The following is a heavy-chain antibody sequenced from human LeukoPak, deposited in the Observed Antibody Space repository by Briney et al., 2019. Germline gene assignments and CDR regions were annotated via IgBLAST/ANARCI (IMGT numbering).Heavy chain of an antibody. V-gene: IGHV1-24*01. CDR1: GYTLTELS. CDR2: FDPEDVET. J-gene: IGHJ4*02. D-gene: IGHD1-26*01. Sequence: ASVKVSCKVSGYTLTELSMHWVRQAPGKGLEWMGGFDPEDVETIYAQKFQGRVTMTEDTSTDTAYMELSSLRSEDTAVYYCATAPNSWGAGHYWGQGTLVTVSS. CDR3: ATAPNSWGAGHY.